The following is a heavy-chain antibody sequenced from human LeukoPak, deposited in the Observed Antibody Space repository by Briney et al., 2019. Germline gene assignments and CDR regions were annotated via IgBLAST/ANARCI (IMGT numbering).Heavy chain of an antibody. D-gene: IGHD1-26*01. Sequence: PSETLSLTCAVYGGSFSGYYWSWTRQPPGKGLEWIGYIYYSGSTNYNPSLKSRVTISVDTSKNQFSLKLSSVTAADTAVYYCARDYRPLGATKGYSDYWGQGTLVTVSS. CDR2: IYYSGST. V-gene: IGHV4-59*01. J-gene: IGHJ4*02. CDR1: GGSFSGYY. CDR3: ARDYRPLGATKGYSDY.